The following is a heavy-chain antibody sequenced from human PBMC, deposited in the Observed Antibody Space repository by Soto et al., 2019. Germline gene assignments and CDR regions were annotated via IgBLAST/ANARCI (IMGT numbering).Heavy chain of an antibody. CDR3: GKDIRSGSIDY. Sequence: PGGSLRLSCAASGYSITNHGMHWVRQAPGKGLEWAALIWAHGTEQYYADSVKGRFTVSRDTSTNTVYLQMNSLRAEDTARYYCGKDIRSGSIDYWGQGTLVTVSS. J-gene: IGHJ4*02. CDR2: IWAHGTEQ. V-gene: IGHV3-33*06. D-gene: IGHD1-1*01. CDR1: GYSITNHG.